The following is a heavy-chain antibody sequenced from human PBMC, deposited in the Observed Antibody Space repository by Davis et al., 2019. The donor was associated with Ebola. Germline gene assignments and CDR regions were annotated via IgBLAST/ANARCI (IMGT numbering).Heavy chain of an antibody. Sequence: SQTPSLTCAISGDRVPRNTAAWSWIRQSPSRGLEWLGRTYYRSKWFVDYAVSVKSRMTINSDTSKNQFSLQLSSVTPEDTAVYYCARDPPYDQGYDYWGQGILVTVSS. CDR3: ARDPPYDQGYDY. CDR1: GDRVPRNTAA. D-gene: IGHD3-22*01. J-gene: IGHJ4*02. V-gene: IGHV6-1*01. CDR2: TYYRSKWFV.